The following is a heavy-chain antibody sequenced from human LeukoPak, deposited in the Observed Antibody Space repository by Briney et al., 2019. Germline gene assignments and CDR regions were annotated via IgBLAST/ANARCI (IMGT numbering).Heavy chain of an antibody. D-gene: IGHD1-26*01. Sequence: GGSLRLSCAASGFTFSSYSMNWVRQAPGKGLEWVSSISSSSYIYYADSVKGRFTISRDNAKNSLYLQMNSLRAEDTAVYYCARDLSGSYFDAFDIWGQGTMVTVSS. CDR2: ISSSSYI. V-gene: IGHV3-21*01. J-gene: IGHJ3*02. CDR3: ARDLSGSYFDAFDI. CDR1: GFTFSSYS.